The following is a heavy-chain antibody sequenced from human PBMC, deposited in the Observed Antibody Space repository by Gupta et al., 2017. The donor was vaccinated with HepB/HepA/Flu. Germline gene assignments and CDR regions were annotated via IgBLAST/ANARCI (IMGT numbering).Heavy chain of an antibody. V-gene: IGHV3-33*01. CDR1: GFTFSSYG. CDR3: ARGGDGYNTNRDDLDY. D-gene: IGHD5-24*01. CDR2: IWYDGSNK. J-gene: IGHJ4*02. Sequence: QVQLVESGGGVVQPGRSLRLSCAASGFTFSSYGMHWVRQAPGKGLEWVAVIWYDGSNKYYADSVKGRFTISRDNSKNTLYLQMNSLRAEDTAVYYCARGGDGYNTNRDDLDYWGQGTLVTVSS.